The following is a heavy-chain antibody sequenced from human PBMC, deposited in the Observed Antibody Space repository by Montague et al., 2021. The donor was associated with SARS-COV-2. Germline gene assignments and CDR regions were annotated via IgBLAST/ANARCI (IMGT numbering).Heavy chain of an antibody. D-gene: IGHD3-22*01. Sequence: SETLSLTCAVYGGSFSGYYWSWVRQAPGKGLEWIGEINHSGSTHYNPSLKSRVSMSVDTSKNQFSLKMSSVTAADTAVFYCARSREEFTSIAVIITGGMQYFDSWGQGTLVTVSS. J-gene: IGHJ4*02. CDR2: INHSGST. CDR1: GGSFSGYY. V-gene: IGHV4-34*01. CDR3: ARSREEFTSIAVIITGGMQYFDS.